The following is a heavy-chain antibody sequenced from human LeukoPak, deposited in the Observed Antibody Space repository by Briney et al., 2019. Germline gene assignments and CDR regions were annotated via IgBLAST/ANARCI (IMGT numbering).Heavy chain of an antibody. CDR3: ASTNSGNCEGDAP. D-gene: IGHD1-7*01. Sequence: ASVKVSCKASGKVFTSHHMYWVRQAPGQGLEWMGIINPSGGSTSYAQKFQGRVTMTRDTSTSTVYMELSSLRSEDTAVYYCASTNSGNCEGDAPWGQGTLVTVSS. V-gene: IGHV1-46*01. J-gene: IGHJ5*02. CDR2: INPSGGST. CDR1: GKVFTSHH.